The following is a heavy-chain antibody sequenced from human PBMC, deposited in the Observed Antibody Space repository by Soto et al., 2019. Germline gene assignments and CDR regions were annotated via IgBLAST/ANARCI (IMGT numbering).Heavy chain of an antibody. CDR1: GFTFSSYG. Sequence: GGSLRLSCAASGFTFSSYGMHWVRQAPGKGLEWVAFISYDGSNKYYADSVKGRFTISRDNSKNTVHLQVNSLRAGDTAVYYCARGDYHDNSGPLSDAFDVWGQGTMVTVSS. CDR2: ISYDGSNK. D-gene: IGHD3-22*01. V-gene: IGHV3-30*03. J-gene: IGHJ3*01. CDR3: ARGDYHDNSGPLSDAFDV.